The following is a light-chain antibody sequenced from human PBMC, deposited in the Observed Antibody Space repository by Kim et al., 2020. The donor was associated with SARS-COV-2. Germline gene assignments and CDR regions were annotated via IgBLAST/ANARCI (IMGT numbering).Light chain of an antibody. CDR3: QQYYSSAWT. V-gene: IGKV1-NL1*01. J-gene: IGKJ1*01. CDR1: HDISNS. Sequence: DIQLTQSPSPLSASIGDRLTIICRASHDISNSLAWYRQEPGKAPELLISAASRLEGGVPPRFSGNGSGTDYTLTISSLQPEDFATYYCQQYYSSAWTFGPGTKVEIK. CDR2: AAS.